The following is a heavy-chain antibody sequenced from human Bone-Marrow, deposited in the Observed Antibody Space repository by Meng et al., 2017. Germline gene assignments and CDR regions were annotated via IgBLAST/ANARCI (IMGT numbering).Heavy chain of an antibody. Sequence: QVQVVRSWAELKGPGSAVKVCCKASGGTSRSYAISWVRQAPGQGLEWMGGIIPIFGTANYAQKFQGRVTITADESTSTAYMELSSLRSEDTAVYYCATARGGATPYYFDYWGQGTLVTVSS. CDR1: GGTSRSYA. CDR3: ATARGGATPYYFDY. D-gene: IGHD1-26*01. J-gene: IGHJ4*02. CDR2: IIPIFGTA. V-gene: IGHV1-69*01.